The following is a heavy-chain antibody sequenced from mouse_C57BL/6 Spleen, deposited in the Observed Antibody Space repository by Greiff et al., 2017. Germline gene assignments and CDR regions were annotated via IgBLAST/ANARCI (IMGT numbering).Heavy chain of an antibody. Sequence: QVQLQQPGAELVKPGASVKLSCKASGYTFTSYWMHWVKLRPGQGLEWIGMIHPNSGSTNYNEKFKSKATLTVDKSSSTAYMQLSSLTSEDSAVYYCARGRVSTVVAHFDYWGQGTTLTVSS. J-gene: IGHJ2*01. D-gene: IGHD1-1*01. V-gene: IGHV1-64*01. CDR2: IHPNSGST. CDR3: ARGRVSTVVAHFDY. CDR1: GYTFTSYW.